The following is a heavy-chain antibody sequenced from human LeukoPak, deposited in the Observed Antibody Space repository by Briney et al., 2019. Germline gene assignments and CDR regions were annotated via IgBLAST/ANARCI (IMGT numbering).Heavy chain of an antibody. J-gene: IGHJ5*02. CDR3: TSFTISSGFP. Sequence: GESLRLSCAASGFTFKSAWMNWVRQAPGKGLEWVGRIKSKTDGGTTDYAAPVKGRFSISRDDSTNTLYLQMNSLEAEDTAVYYCTSFTISSGFPWGQGTLVTVSS. CDR2: IKSKTDGGTT. CDR1: GFTFKSAW. V-gene: IGHV3-15*07. D-gene: IGHD6-6*01.